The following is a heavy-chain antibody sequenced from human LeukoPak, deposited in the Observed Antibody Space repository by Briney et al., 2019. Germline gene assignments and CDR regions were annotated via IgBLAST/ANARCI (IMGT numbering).Heavy chain of an antibody. Sequence: GGSLRLSCAASGFTFSRYAMTWVRQAPGKGLEWVLSISGSGGSTDYADSVKGRFTISRDNAKNSLYLQMNSLRDEDTAVYYCAHKGVYWGQGTLVTVSS. J-gene: IGHJ4*02. CDR2: ISGSGGST. V-gene: IGHV3-23*01. CDR3: AHKGVY. CDR1: GFTFSRYA.